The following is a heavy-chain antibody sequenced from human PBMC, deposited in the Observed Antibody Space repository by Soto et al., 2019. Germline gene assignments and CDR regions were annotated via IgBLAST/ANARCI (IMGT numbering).Heavy chain of an antibody. CDR2: INHSGST. D-gene: IGHD2-2*03. J-gene: IGHJ4*02. Sequence: QVQLQQWGAGLLKPSETLSLTCAVYGGSFSGYYWSWIRQPPGKGLEWIGEINHSGSTNYNPSLKCRVTISVDTSKNQFSLKLSSVTAADTAVYYCARGGGYCSSTSCRKTTVTPFWGQGTLVTVSS. CDR1: GGSFSGYY. V-gene: IGHV4-34*01. CDR3: ARGGGYCSSTSCRKTTVTPF.